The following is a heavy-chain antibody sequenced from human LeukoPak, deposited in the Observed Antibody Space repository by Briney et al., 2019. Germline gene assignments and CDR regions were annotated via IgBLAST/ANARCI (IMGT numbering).Heavy chain of an antibody. V-gene: IGHV6-1*01. J-gene: IGHJ4*02. CDR2: TYYRPKWYN. D-gene: IGHD5-12*01. CDR3: AREGGYSGYDFYFDY. CDR1: GDSVSSNSAA. Sequence: QTLSLTCAISGDSVSSNSAAWNWIRQSPSRGLEWLGRTYYRPKWYNDYAISVKSRITINPDTSKNQFSLQLNSVTPEDTAVYYCAREGGYSGYDFYFDYWGQGTLVTVSS.